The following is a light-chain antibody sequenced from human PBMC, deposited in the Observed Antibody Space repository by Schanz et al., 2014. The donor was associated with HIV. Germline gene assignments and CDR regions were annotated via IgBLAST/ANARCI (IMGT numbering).Light chain of an antibody. CDR2: EGS. CDR1: SSDVGGYNY. J-gene: IGLJ2*01. V-gene: IGLV2-8*01. CDR3: CSYGGSSVV. Sequence: QSALTQPPSASGSPGQSVTISCTGTSSDVGGYNYVSWYQQHPGKAPKLMIYEGSKRPSGVSNRVSGSKSGNTASLTISGLQAEDEGKYYCCSYGGSSVVFGGGTKLTVL.